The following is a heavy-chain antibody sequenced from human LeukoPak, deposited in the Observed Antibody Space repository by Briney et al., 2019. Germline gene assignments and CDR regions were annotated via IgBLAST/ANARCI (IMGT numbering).Heavy chain of an antibody. D-gene: IGHD3-22*01. CDR2: ISAYNGNT. V-gene: IGHV1-18*01. CDR1: GYTFTSYG. Sequence: GASVKVSCKASGYTFTSYGISWVRQAPGQGLEWMGWISAYNGNTNYAQKLQGRVTMTTDTSTSTAYMELRSLRSDDTAVYYCARDSSTNYYDSSGYQVYWGQGTLVTVSS. CDR3: ARDSSTNYYDSSGYQVY. J-gene: IGHJ4*02.